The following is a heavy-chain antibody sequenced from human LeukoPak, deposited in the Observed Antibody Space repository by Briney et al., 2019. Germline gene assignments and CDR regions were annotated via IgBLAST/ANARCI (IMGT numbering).Heavy chain of an antibody. CDR3: ARLPIMVREIAHDAFDI. CDR2: IYYSGST. CDR1: GGSISSSSYY. J-gene: IGHJ3*02. Sequence: SETLSLTCTVSGGSISSSSYYWGWLPQPPGKGLEWIGSIYYSGSTYYNPSLKSRVTISVDTSKNQFSLKLSSVTAADTAMYYCARLPIMVREIAHDAFDIWGQGTMVTVSS. D-gene: IGHD3-10*01. V-gene: IGHV4-39*01.